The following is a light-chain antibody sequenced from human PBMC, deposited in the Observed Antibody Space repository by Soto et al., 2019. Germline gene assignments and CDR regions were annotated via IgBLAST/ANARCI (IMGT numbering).Light chain of an antibody. V-gene: IGKV3-20*01. CDR1: QSVSSSY. CDR2: SAS. Sequence: EIVLTQSPGTLSLSPGERATLSCRASQSVSSSYLAWYQHKPGLAPRLLFYSASTRATVIPARFSGSGSGTDFTLTISRLEPEDFAVYYCQQYNNSPHTFGQGTKLEIK. J-gene: IGKJ2*01. CDR3: QQYNNSPHT.